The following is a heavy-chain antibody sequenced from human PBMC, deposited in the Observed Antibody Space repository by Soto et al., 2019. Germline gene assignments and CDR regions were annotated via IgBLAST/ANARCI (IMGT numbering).Heavy chain of an antibody. D-gene: IGHD1-26*01. CDR1: GYTFTSYA. Sequence: QVQLVQSGAEVKKPGASVKVSCKASGYTFTSYAMHWVRQAPGQRLEWMGWINAGNGNTKYSQKFQGRVTITRDTSASTAYMELSSLRSEDTAVYYCARDGPAGDGSYPGGYWGQGTLVTVSS. J-gene: IGHJ4*02. V-gene: IGHV1-3*01. CDR3: ARDGPAGDGSYPGGY. CDR2: INAGNGNT.